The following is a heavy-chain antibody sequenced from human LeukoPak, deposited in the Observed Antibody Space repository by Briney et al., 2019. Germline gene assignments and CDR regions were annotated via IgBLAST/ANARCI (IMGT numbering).Heavy chain of an antibody. Sequence: GGSLRLSCAASGFTFSSYWMSWVRQAPGKGLEWVANIKQDGSEKYYVDSVKGRFTISRDNAKNSLYLQMNSLRAEDTAVYYCARDLEFYYDSSGYPGYWGQGTLVTVST. J-gene: IGHJ4*02. CDR2: IKQDGSEK. D-gene: IGHD3-22*01. V-gene: IGHV3-7*01. CDR1: GFTFSSYW. CDR3: ARDLEFYYDSSGYPGY.